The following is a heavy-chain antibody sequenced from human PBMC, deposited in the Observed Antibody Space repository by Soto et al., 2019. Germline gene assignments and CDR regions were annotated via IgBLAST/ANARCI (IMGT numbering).Heavy chain of an antibody. D-gene: IGHD3-3*01. V-gene: IGHV3-23*01. J-gene: IGHJ6*02. CDR1: GFTFSSYA. CDR2: ISGSGGST. CDR3: AKGPGGSGLNYSYYGMDV. Sequence: PGGSLRLSCAASGFTFSSYAMSWVRQAPGKGLEWVSAISGSGGSTYYADSVKGRFTISRDNSKNTLYLQMNSLRAEDTAVYYCAKGPGGSGLNYSYYGMDVWGQGTTVTVSS.